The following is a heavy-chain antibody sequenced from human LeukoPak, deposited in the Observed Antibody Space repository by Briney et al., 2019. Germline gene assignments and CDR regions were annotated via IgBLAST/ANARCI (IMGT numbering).Heavy chain of an antibody. V-gene: IGHV3-23*01. D-gene: IGHD3-9*01. Sequence: GGTLRLSCAASGFTFSSYGMSWVRQAPGKGLEWVSAISGSGGSTYYADSVKGRFTISRDNSKNTLYLQMNSLRAEDTAVYYCASLRYFDWFLVYWGQGTLVTVSS. CDR3: ASLRYFDWFLVY. CDR2: ISGSGGST. J-gene: IGHJ4*02. CDR1: GFTFSSYG.